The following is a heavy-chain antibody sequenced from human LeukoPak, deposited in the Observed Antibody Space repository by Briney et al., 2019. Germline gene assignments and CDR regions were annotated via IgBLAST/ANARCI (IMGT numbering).Heavy chain of an antibody. Sequence: GRSLRLSCAASGFTFDDYAMHWVRQAPGKGLEWVSGISWNSGSIGYADSVEGRFTISRDNAKNSLYLQMNSLRAEDMALYYCAKDKAAAGPADAFDIWGQGTMVTVSS. CDR2: ISWNSGSI. J-gene: IGHJ3*02. CDR1: GFTFDDYA. V-gene: IGHV3-9*03. D-gene: IGHD6-13*01. CDR3: AKDKAAAGPADAFDI.